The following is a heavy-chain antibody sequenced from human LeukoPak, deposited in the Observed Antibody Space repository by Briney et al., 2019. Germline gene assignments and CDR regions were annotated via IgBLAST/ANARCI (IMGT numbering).Heavy chain of an antibody. V-gene: IGHV1-69*02. J-gene: IGHJ4*02. CDR1: GGTFSSYT. Sequence: AXVKVSCKASGGTFSSYTISWVRQAPGQGLEWMGRIIPILVIANYAQQFQGRVTITADKSTSTAYMELSSLRSEDTAVYYCARSPAAILMPDYWGQGTLVTVSS. D-gene: IGHD2-2*02. CDR2: IIPILVIA. CDR3: ARSPAAILMPDY.